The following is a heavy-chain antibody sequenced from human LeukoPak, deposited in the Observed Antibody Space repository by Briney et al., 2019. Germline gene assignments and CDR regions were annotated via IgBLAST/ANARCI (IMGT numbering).Heavy chain of an antibody. CDR3: ARDPTGAIFGAVVSWYFDL. V-gene: IGHV4-39*07. D-gene: IGHD3-3*01. Sequence: SETLSLTCTVSGGSISSSSYYWGWIRQPPGKGLEWIGSIYYSGSTYYNPSLKSRVTISVDTSKNQFSLKLSSVTAADTAVYYCARDPTGAIFGAVVSWYFDLWGRGTLVTVSS. J-gene: IGHJ2*01. CDR2: IYYSGST. CDR1: GGSISSSSYY.